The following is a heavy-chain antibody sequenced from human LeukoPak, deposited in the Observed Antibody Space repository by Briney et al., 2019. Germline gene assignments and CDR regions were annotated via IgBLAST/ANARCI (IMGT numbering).Heavy chain of an antibody. V-gene: IGHV1-58*01. D-gene: IGHD1-26*01. CDR1: GFTFTSSA. CDR3: AADVGVGATTGDY. J-gene: IGHJ4*02. Sequence: ASVKVSCKASGFTFTSSAVQWVRQARGQRLEWIGWIVVGSGNTNYAQKFQERVTITRDMSTSTAYMELSSLRSEDTAVYYCAADVGVGATTGDYWGQGTLVTVSS. CDR2: IVVGSGNT.